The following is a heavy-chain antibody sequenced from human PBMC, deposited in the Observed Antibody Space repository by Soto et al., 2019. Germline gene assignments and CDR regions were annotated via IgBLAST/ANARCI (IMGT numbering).Heavy chain of an antibody. Sequence: QVQLQESGPGLVKPSETLSLTCTVSGGSVSSGSYYWSWIRQPPGKGLEWIGYIYYSGSTNYNPSLKSRVTISVDTSKNQFSLKLSSVTAADTAVYYCAREVFGDGPNPNYYGMDVWGQGTTVTVSS. D-gene: IGHD3-3*01. J-gene: IGHJ6*02. V-gene: IGHV4-61*01. CDR1: GGSVSSGSYY. CDR2: IYYSGST. CDR3: AREVFGDGPNPNYYGMDV.